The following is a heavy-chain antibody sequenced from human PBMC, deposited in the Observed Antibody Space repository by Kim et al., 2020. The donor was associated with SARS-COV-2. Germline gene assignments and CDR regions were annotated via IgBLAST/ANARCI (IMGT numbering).Heavy chain of an antibody. Sequence: ADSVKCRFTISRDNAKKTLYLQMNSPRAEDTAVYYCARRQFTSGWYYFDYWGQGTLVTVSS. J-gene: IGHJ4*02. CDR3: ARRQFTSGWYYFDY. V-gene: IGHV3-74*01. D-gene: IGHD6-19*01.